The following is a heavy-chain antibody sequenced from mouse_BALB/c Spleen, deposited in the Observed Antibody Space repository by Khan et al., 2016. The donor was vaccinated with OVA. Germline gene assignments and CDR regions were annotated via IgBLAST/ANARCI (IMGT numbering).Heavy chain of an antibody. CDR2: IWTGGIT. CDR3: ARSYDYDVGGFAY. CDR1: GFSLSNYG. Sequence: VQLQESGPGLVAPSQSLSITCTVSGFSLSNYGIHWVRQPPGQGLEWLGVIWTGGITNYNSALMSRLIISKDNSKSQVFLKMNRLQTDDTAIYYCARSYDYDVGGFAYWGQGTLVTVSA. V-gene: IGHV2-9*02. J-gene: IGHJ3*01. D-gene: IGHD2-4*01.